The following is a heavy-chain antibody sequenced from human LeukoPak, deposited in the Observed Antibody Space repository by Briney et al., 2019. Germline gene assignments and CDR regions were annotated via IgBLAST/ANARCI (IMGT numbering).Heavy chain of an antibody. CDR3: ARDALNILGYCSSTSCYHDY. D-gene: IGHD2-2*01. CDR1: GFTFSSYG. J-gene: IGHJ4*02. CDR2: ISSSSSYI. Sequence: GGSLRLSCAASGFTFSSYGMHWVRQAPGKGLEWVSSISSSSSYIYYADSVKGRFTISRDNAKNSLYLQMNSLRAEDTAVYYCARDALNILGYCSSTSCYHDYWGQGTLVTVSS. V-gene: IGHV3-21*01.